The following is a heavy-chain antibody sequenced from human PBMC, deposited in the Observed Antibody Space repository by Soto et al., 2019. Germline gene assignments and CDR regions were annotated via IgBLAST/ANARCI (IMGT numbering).Heavy chain of an antibody. CDR2: IYYSGST. V-gene: IGHV4-31*03. Sequence: QVQLQESGPGLVKPSQTLSLTCSVSGDSITSGGYYWTWIRQHPGKGLEWIGYIYYSGSTYYNPSIKSRVTISVDTSKNQFSLKLSSVTAADTAVYYCARGVRCGGDCYSEYFQHWGQGTLVTVSS. D-gene: IGHD2-21*02. CDR1: GDSITSGGYY. J-gene: IGHJ1*01. CDR3: ARGVRCGGDCYSEYFQH.